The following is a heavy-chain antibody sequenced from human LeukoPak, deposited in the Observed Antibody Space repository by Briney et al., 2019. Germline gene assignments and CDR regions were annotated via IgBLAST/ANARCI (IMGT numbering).Heavy chain of an antibody. Sequence: GGSLRLSCAASGFTFSDYHMYWIRQAPGKGLEWVSCISGSGGTITYADSVKGRFTISRDNAKNSLFLQMNSLRVEDTAVYYCARGPSGSDYWGQGTLVIVSS. D-gene: IGHD3-10*01. V-gene: IGHV3-11*01. CDR3: ARGPSGSDY. CDR1: GFTFSDYH. J-gene: IGHJ4*02. CDR2: ISGSGGTI.